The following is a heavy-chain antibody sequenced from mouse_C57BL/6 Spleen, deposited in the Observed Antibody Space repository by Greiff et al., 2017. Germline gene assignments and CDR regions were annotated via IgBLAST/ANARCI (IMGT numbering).Heavy chain of an antibody. V-gene: IGHV1-15*01. Sequence: VQLQGSGAELVRPGASVTLSCKASGYTFTDYEMHWVKQTPVHGLEWIGAIDPEPGGTAYNQKFKGKAILTADKSSSTAYMELRSLTSEDSAVYYCTRERRNDYDGGAMDYWGQGTSVTVSS. J-gene: IGHJ4*01. CDR1: GYTFTDYE. CDR2: IDPEPGGT. D-gene: IGHD2-4*01. CDR3: TRERRNDYDGGAMDY.